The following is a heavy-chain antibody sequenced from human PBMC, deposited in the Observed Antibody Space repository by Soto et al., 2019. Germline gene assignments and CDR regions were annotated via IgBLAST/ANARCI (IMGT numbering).Heavy chain of an antibody. CDR3: AADSFGSHSDHAFDT. J-gene: IGHJ3*02. V-gene: IGHV1-58*01. D-gene: IGHD1-26*01. Sequence: GASVKVSCKASGFTFTSSSVQWVRQARGQRLEWIGWIVVGSGNTNYAQKFQERVTITRDMSTSTAYMELSSLRSEDTAVYYCAADSFGSHSDHAFDTWGKGTMVTVSS. CDR1: GFTFTSSS. CDR2: IVVGSGNT.